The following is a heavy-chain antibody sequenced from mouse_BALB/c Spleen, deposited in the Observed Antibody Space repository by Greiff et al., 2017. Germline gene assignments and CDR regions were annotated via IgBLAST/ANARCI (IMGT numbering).Heavy chain of an antibody. D-gene: IGHD2-1*01. CDR1: GYSITSGYY. J-gene: IGHJ2*01. CDR3: AYGNYGDFDY. CDR2: ISYDGSN. Sequence: EVQLQESGPGLVKPSQSLSLTCSVTGYSITSGYYWNWIRQFPGNKLEWMGYISYDGSNNYNPSLKNRISITRDTSKNQFFLKLNSVTTEDTATYYCAYGNYGDFDYWGQGTTLTVSS. V-gene: IGHV3-6*02.